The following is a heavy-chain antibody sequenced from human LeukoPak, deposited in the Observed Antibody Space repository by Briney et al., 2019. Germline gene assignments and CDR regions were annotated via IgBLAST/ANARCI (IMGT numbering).Heavy chain of an antibody. J-gene: IGHJ3*02. D-gene: IGHD2-15*01. CDR1: GHTFTSYG. Sequence: ASVKVSCKASGHTFTSYGISWVRQAPGQGLEWMGWISAYNGNTNYAQKLQGRVTMTEDTSTDTAYMELSSLRSEDTAVYYCATKVVSDAFDIWGQGTMVTVSS. CDR3: ATKVVSDAFDI. CDR2: ISAYNGNT. V-gene: IGHV1-18*01.